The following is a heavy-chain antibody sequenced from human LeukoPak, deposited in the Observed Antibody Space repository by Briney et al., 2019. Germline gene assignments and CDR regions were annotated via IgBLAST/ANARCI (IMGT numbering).Heavy chain of an antibody. V-gene: IGHV4-34*01. CDR2: INHSGST. D-gene: IGHD6-13*01. Sequence: SETLSLTCAVYGGSFSGYYWSWIRQPPGKGLEWIGEINHSGSTNYNPSLESRVTISVDTSKNQFSLKLSSVTAADTAVYYCARARAAAGIYLDFDYWGQGTLVTVSS. J-gene: IGHJ4*02. CDR3: ARARAAAGIYLDFDY. CDR1: GGSFSGYY.